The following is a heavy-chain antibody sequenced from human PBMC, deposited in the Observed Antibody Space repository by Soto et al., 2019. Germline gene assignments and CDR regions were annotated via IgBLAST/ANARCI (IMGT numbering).Heavy chain of an antibody. CDR1: GGTFSSYA. D-gene: IGHD2-21*01. V-gene: IGHV1-69*13. CDR3: ASDGDCDFIPRLAFDI. Sequence: SVKVSCKASGGTFSSYAISWVREAPGQGLEWMGGIIPIFGTANYAQKFQGRVTITADESTSTAYMELSSLRSEDTAVYYCASDGDCDFIPRLAFDIWGQGTMVTVSS. CDR2: IIPIFGTA. J-gene: IGHJ3*02.